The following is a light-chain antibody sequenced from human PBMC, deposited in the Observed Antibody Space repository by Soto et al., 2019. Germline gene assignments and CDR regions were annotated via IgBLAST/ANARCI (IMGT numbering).Light chain of an antibody. Sequence: DIQMTQSPSSLSASVGDRVTITCQASQDISIYLNWFQQKPGKAPKLLIYDASNLEKGVPSRFSGSASGTDFSLTISILQPEDTATYYCQQHDNVPFTFSPGTKVDIK. CDR3: QQHDNVPFT. V-gene: IGKV1-33*01. J-gene: IGKJ3*01. CDR2: DAS. CDR1: QDISIY.